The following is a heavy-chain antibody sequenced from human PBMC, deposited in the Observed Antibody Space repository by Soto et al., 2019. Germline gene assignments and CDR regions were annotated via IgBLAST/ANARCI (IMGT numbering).Heavy chain of an antibody. Sequence: SETLSLTCTVSGGSISSSSYYWGWIRQPPGKGLEWIGSIYYSGSTYYNPSLKSRVTISVDTSKNQFSLKLSSVTAADTAVYYCARHTNSSSWYGLLGSRTGWFDPWGQGTLVTVSS. V-gene: IGHV4-39*01. CDR3: ARHTNSSSWYGLLGSRTGWFDP. CDR1: GGSISSSSYY. J-gene: IGHJ5*02. CDR2: IYYSGST. D-gene: IGHD6-13*01.